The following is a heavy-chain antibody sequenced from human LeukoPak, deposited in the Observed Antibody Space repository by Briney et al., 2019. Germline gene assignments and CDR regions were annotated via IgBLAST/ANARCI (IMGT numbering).Heavy chain of an antibody. CDR1: GGSISSGGYS. D-gene: IGHD5-24*01. J-gene: IGHJ6*02. V-gene: IGHV4-30-2*01. CDR3: ARGSVEMATYYGMDV. CDR2: IYHSGST. Sequence: SQTLSLTCAVPGGSISSGGYSWSWIRQPPGKGLEWIGYIYHSGSTYYNPSLKSRVTISVDRSKNQFSLKLSSVTAADTAVYYCARGSVEMATYYGMDVWGQGTTVTVSS.